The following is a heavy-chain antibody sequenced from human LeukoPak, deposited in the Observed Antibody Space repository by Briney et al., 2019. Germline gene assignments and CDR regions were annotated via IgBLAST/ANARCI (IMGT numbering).Heavy chain of an antibody. D-gene: IGHD6-19*01. CDR1: GGSISSYY. CDR2: IYYSGST. V-gene: IGHV4-59*08. J-gene: IGHJ4*02. Sequence: PSETLSLTCTVSGGSISSYYWSWIRQPPGKGLEWIGYIYYSGSTNYNPSLKSRVTISVDTSKNQFSLKLSSVTAADTAVYYCARLVLAVAGSFDYWGQGTLVTVSS. CDR3: ARLVLAVAGSFDY.